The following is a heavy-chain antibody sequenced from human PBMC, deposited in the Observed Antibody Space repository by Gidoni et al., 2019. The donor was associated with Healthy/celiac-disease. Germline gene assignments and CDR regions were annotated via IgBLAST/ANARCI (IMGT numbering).Heavy chain of an antibody. D-gene: IGHD5-18*01. Sequence: QVQLQESGPGLVKPSETLSLTCTVSGGSISRYYWSWIRQPPGKGLEWIGYIYYSGSTNYNPSLKSRVTISVDTSKNQFSLKLSSVTAADTAVYYCARGSGDTAMVRSNWFDPWGQGTLVTVSS. V-gene: IGHV4-59*01. CDR3: ARGSGDTAMVRSNWFDP. J-gene: IGHJ5*02. CDR2: IYYSGST. CDR1: GGSISRYY.